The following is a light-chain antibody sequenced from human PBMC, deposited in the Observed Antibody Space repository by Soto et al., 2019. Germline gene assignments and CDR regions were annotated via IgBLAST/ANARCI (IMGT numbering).Light chain of an antibody. CDR3: CSYTSSSIRV. CDR2: EVR. Sequence: QSVLTQPASVSGSPGQSITISCTGTSSDDGGYNHVSWYQQHPGKAPKLIIYEVRNRPSGVSNRLSGSKSGNTASLTISGLQADDEADYYCCSYTSSSIRVFGGGTKLTVL. CDR1: SSDDGGYNH. J-gene: IGLJ3*02. V-gene: IGLV2-14*01.